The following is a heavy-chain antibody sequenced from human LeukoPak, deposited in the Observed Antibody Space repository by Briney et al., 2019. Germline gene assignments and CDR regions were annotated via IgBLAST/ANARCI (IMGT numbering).Heavy chain of an antibody. CDR3: ARGVKGYNWNDMMSWFDP. CDR1: GGSISSYY. CDR2: IYYSGST. J-gene: IGHJ5*02. D-gene: IGHD1-1*01. V-gene: IGHV4-59*01. Sequence: SETLSLTCTVCGGSISSYYWSWIRQRPGKGLEWIGYIYYSGSTNYNPSLKSRVTISVDTSKNQFSLKLSSVTAADTAVYYCARGVKGYNWNDMMSWFDPWGQGTLVTVSS.